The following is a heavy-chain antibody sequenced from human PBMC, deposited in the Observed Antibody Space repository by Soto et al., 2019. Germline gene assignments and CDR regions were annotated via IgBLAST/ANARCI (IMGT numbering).Heavy chain of an antibody. J-gene: IGHJ4*02. CDR2: IIPIFGTA. D-gene: IGHD5-18*01. CDR1: GGTFSSYA. Sequence: QVTLVQSGAEVKKPGSSVKVSCKASGGTFSSYAISWVRQAPGQGLEWMGGIIPIFGTANYAQKFQGRVTITADESTSTAYMERSSLRSEDTAVYYCARGGYSYGLSYDDYWGQGTLVTVSS. CDR3: ARGGYSYGLSYDDY. V-gene: IGHV1-69*01.